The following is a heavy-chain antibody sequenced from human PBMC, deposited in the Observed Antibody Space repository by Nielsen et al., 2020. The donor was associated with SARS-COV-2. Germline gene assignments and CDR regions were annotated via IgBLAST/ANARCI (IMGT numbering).Heavy chain of an antibody. CDR3: ARRNKGPFDY. CDR2: ISYSGST. J-gene: IGHJ4*02. CDR1: GASMSTSY. V-gene: IGHV4-59*08. Sequence: SETLSLTCTVSGASMSTSYWSWLRQPPGKGLEWIGYISYSGSTDYNPSLKSRVTISVDTSKNHFSLTLYSVTAADTAVYYCARRNKGPFDYWGQGTPVTVSS.